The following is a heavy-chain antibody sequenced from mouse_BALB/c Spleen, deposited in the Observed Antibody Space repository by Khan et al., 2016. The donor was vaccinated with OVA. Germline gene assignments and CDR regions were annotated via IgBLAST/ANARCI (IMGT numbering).Heavy chain of an antibody. Sequence: EVQLQESGAELVRPGALVKLSCKASGFNIKDYYIHWVKQRPEQGLEWIGWIDPENGNTIYEPKFQGKANITADTSSNTAYLHFSSLTSEDTAVYYCARAGYSPWFAYWGQGTLVTVSA. CDR1: GFNIKDYY. CDR2: IDPENGNT. D-gene: IGHD2-3*01. CDR3: ARAGYSPWFAY. V-gene: IGHV14-1*02. J-gene: IGHJ3*01.